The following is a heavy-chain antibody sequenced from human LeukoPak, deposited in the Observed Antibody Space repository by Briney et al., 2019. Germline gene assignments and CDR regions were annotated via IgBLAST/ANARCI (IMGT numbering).Heavy chain of an antibody. Sequence: EASVKVSCTASGYTFTSYYMHWVRQAPGQGLEWMGIINPSGGSTSYAQKFQGRVTMTRDMSTSTLYMPLSRLRSADTAVYYCARANRKSTAEDWFDPWRQGTLVTVSS. J-gene: IGHJ5*02. V-gene: IGHV1-46*01. CDR1: GYTFTSYY. CDR3: ARANRKSTAEDWFDP. CDR2: INPSGGST. D-gene: IGHD4/OR15-4a*01.